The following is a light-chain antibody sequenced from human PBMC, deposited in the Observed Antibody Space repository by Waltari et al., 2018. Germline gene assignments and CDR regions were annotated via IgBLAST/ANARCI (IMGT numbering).Light chain of an antibody. CDR1: QSVRSN. CDR2: GAS. J-gene: IGKJ4*01. CDR3: QQYTTLPLT. Sequence: EIVMTQSPGTLSVSPGDGATLPGRASQSVRSNVAWYQQRPGQAPRLLIFGASTRATGIPARFSGSESGTEFTLTISSLQSEDSAVYFCQQYTTLPLTFGGGTKVEI. V-gene: IGKV3-15*01.